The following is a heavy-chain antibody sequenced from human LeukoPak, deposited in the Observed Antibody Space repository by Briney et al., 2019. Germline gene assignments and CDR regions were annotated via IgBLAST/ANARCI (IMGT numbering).Heavy chain of an antibody. J-gene: IGHJ4*02. V-gene: IGHV4-61*02. CDR1: GGSISSGSYY. CDR3: AREGPSGGYCRCWYLY. CDR2: IYTSGST. D-gene: IGHD6-19*01. Sequence: PSETLSLTCTVSGGSISSGSYYWSWIRQPAGKGLEWIVRIYTSGSTNYNPSLNSRVTISVDTSKKQFSLKLSSVTAAATAQYYRAREGPSGGYCRCWYLYWGQGTLVTVPS.